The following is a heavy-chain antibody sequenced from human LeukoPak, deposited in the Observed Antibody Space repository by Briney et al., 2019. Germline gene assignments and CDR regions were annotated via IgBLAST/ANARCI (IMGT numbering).Heavy chain of an antibody. CDR3: ATERLRFLEWPHAWDY. V-gene: IGHV1-24*01. CDR1: GYTLTELS. Sequence: ASVKVSCKVSGYTLTELSMHWVRQAPGKGLEWMGGFDPEDGETIYAQKFQGRVTMTEDTSTDTAYMELSSLRSEDTAVYYCATERLRFLEWPHAWDYWGQGTLVTVSS. J-gene: IGHJ4*02. CDR2: FDPEDGET. D-gene: IGHD3-3*01.